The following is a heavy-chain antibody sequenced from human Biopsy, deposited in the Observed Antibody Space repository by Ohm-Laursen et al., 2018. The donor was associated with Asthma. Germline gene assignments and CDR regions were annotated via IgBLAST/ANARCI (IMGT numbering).Heavy chain of an antibody. CDR3: ARGDSSNWSHYYFDY. J-gene: IGHJ4*02. D-gene: IGHD3-22*01. CDR2: IYSGGTS. CDR1: GFAVSRDH. V-gene: IGHV3-53*01. Sequence: GSLRLSCAAPGFAVSRDHMFWVRQAPGKGLEWVSVIYSGGTSHTADSVRGRFTISRDYSKNTLYLQMHSLRPEDTAVYYCARGDSSNWSHYYFDYWGQGTLVTVSS.